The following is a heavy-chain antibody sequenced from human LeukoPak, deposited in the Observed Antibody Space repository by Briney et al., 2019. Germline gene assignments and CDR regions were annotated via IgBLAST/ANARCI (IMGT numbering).Heavy chain of an antibody. CDR2: ISAYNGNT. V-gene: IGHV1-18*01. CDR1: GYTFTSYG. J-gene: IGHJ1*01. CDR3: ARSPRDGDYLGYFQH. Sequence: ASVKVSCKASGYTFTSYGISWVRQAPGQELEWMGWISAYNGNTNYAQKLQGRVTMTTDTSTSTAYMELRSLRSDDTAVYYCARSPRDGDYLGYFQHWGQGTLVTVSS. D-gene: IGHD4-17*01.